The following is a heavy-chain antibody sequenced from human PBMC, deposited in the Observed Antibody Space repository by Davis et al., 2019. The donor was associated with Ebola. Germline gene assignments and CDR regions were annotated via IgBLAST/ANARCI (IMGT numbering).Heavy chain of an antibody. J-gene: IGHJ4*02. CDR1: CGSISSYY. CDR2: IYYSGST. V-gene: IGHV4-59*01. Sequence: SETLSLTCTVSCGSISSYYWSWIRQPPGKGLEWIGYIYYSGSTNYNPSLKSRVTISVDTSKNQFSLKLSSVTAADTAVYYCARGAVAGLPFDYWGQGTLVTVSS. CDR3: ARGAVAGLPFDY. D-gene: IGHD6-19*01.